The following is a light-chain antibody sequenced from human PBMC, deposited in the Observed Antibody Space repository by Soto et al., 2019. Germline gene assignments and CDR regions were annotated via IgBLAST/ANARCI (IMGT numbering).Light chain of an antibody. CDR2: GAS. Sequence: EMVLTQARGSLSLSPVERATLAFMASQSVSNNYLAWYQQKPGQAPRLLIYGASNRATGIPDRFSGSGSGTDFTLTISRLEPEDFAVYYCQQYGSSGTFGQGTKVDIK. CDR1: QSVSNNY. J-gene: IGKJ1*01. CDR3: QQYGSSGT. V-gene: IGKV3-20*01.